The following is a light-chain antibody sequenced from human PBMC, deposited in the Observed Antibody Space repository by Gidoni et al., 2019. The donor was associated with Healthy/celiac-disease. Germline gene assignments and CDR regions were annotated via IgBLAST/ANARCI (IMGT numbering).Light chain of an antibody. V-gene: IGKV3-20*01. J-gene: IGKJ4*01. CDR1: QSVSSSY. CDR2: GAS. Sequence: IVLTQSPGTLYLSPGERATLSCRASQSVSSSYLAWYQQKPGQAPRLLIYGASSRATGIPDRFSGSESGTDFTLTISRLEPEDFAVYYCQQSLTFGGGTKVEIK. CDR3: QQSLT.